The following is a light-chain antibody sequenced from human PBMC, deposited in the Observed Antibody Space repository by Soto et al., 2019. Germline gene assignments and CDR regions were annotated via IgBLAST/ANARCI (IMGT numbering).Light chain of an antibody. Sequence: EIVLTQSPATLSLSPGERATLSCRASQSVSSYLAWYQQKPGQAPRLLIYDASNRATGIPARFSGSGSGTDFTLTISSLQSEDFAVYYCLQDHDDSWTFGQGTKVDIK. CDR3: LQDHDDSWT. CDR2: DAS. J-gene: IGKJ1*01. CDR1: QSVSSY. V-gene: IGKV3-11*01.